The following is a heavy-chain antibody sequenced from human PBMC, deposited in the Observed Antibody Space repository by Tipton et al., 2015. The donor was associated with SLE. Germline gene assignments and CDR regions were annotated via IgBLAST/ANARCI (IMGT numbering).Heavy chain of an antibody. J-gene: IGHJ1*01. D-gene: IGHD6-13*01. CDR1: GGSFSGYY. V-gene: IGHV4-34*01. CDR2: INHNGST. CDR3: ARTGYSSSWLYFQH. Sequence: TLSLTCAVYGGSFSGYYWSWIRQPPGKGLEWIGEINHNGSTNYNPSLKSRVTISVDTSKNQFSLKLSSVTAADTAVYYCARTGYSSSWLYFQHWGQGTLVTVSS.